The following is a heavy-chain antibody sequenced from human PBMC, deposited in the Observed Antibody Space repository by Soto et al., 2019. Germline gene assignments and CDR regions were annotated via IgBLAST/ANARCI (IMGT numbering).Heavy chain of an antibody. D-gene: IGHD3-10*01. V-gene: IGHV1-18*04. CDR1: GYSFSTYG. CDR3: ARGENYGTARGVLDH. Sequence: QVLLVQSGAEVKKPGASVKVSCKASGYSFSTYGVSWVRQAPGQGLEWMGWLNTGDGNTAYAQKLQCRIPLTTDTSTTTAYMELRSLRSDDTAIYYCARGENYGTARGVLDHWGQGTLVTVSS. CDR2: LNTGDGNT. J-gene: IGHJ1*01.